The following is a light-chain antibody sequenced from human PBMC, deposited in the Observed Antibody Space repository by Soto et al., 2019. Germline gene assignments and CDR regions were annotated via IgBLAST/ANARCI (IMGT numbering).Light chain of an antibody. V-gene: IGLV2-14*01. Sequence: QSALTQPASVSGSPGQSITISCTGTPSDVGGYNYVSWYQQHPGKAPKLMIYEVSNRPSGVSNRFSGSKSGNTASLTISGLQAEDEADYYCSSYTSSSTLLGTGTKVTVL. CDR3: SSYTSSSTL. J-gene: IGLJ1*01. CDR1: PSDVGGYNY. CDR2: EVS.